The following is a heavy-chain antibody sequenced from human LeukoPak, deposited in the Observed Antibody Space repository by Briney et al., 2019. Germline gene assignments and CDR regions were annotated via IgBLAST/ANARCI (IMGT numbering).Heavy chain of an antibody. CDR2: IHQHGNEK. CDR3: ATLNGPLFEY. D-gene: IGHD2-8*01. J-gene: IGHJ4*02. CDR1: GFTFSNFW. V-gene: IGHV3-7*01. Sequence: GGSLRLSCAASGFTFSNFWMSWVRQAPGKGLEWVASIHQHGNEKYFVDSVRGRFTISRDNAKNSLYLQMSSLRAEDTAVYYCATLNGPLFEYWGQGTLVTVSS.